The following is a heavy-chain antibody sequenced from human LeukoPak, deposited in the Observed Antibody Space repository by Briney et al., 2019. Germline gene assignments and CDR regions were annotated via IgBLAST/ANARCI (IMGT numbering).Heavy chain of an antibody. V-gene: IGHV1-69*04. J-gene: IGHJ4*02. CDR1: GGTFSSYA. D-gene: IGHD5-18*01. CDR3: AVDTAMISAYD. Sequence: SVKVSCKASGGTFSSYAISWVRQAPGQGLEWMGRIIPILGIANYAQKFQGRVTITADKSTSTAYMELSSLRSEDTAVYYCAVDTAMISAYDWGQGTLVTVSS. CDR2: IIPILGIA.